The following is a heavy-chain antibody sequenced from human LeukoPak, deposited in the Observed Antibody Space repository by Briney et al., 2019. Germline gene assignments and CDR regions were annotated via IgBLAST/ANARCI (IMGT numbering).Heavy chain of an antibody. D-gene: IGHD4-11*01. J-gene: IGHJ5*02. V-gene: IGHV4-31*03. CDR3: ARVPYRREYNWFDP. CDR1: GGSISSGGYY. Sequence: SQTLSLTCTVSGGSISSGGYYWSWIRQHPGKGLEWIGYIYYSGSTYYNPSLKSRVTISVDTSKSQFSLKLSSVTAADTAVYYCARVPYRREYNWFDPWGQGTLVTVSS. CDR2: IYYSGST.